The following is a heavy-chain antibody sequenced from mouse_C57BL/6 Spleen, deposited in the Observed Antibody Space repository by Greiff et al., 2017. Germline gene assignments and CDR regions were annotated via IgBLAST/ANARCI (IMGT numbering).Heavy chain of an antibody. J-gene: IGHJ2*01. Sequence: VKLMESGAELVKPGASVKLSCKASGYTFTSYWMHWVKQRPGQGLEWIGMIHPNSGSTNYNEKFKSKATLTVDKSSSTAYMQLSSLTSEDSAVYYCARGGYYDYDGDYWGQGTTLTVSS. CDR2: IHPNSGST. D-gene: IGHD2-4*01. V-gene: IGHV1-64*01. CDR3: ARGGYYDYDGDY. CDR1: GYTFTSYW.